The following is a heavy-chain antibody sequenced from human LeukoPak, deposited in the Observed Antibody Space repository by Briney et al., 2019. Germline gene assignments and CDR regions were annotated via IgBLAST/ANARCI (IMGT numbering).Heavy chain of an antibody. Sequence: PGGSLRLSCAASGFTVSTYWMHWVRQAPGKGLVWVSRINSDGSSTTYADSVEGRFTISRDNANNTLYQQMNSLRAEDTAVYYCTRETVVNQRALDYCAQGPLVTVSS. J-gene: IGHJ4*02. CDR3: TRETVVNQRALDY. D-gene: IGHD4-23*01. V-gene: IGHV3-74*03. CDR1: GFTVSTYW. CDR2: INSDGSST.